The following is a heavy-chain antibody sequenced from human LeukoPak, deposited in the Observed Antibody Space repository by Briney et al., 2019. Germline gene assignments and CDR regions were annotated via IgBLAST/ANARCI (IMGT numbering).Heavy chain of an antibody. CDR1: GFTFSSYE. CDR2: ISSSGSTI. V-gene: IGHV3-48*03. J-gene: IGHJ4*02. Sequence: PGGSLRLSCAASGFTFSSYEMNWVHQAPGKGLEWVSYISSSGSTIYYADSVKGRFTISRDNAKNSLYLQMNSLRAEDTAVYYCAREGLTGYPFDYWGQGTLVTVSS. D-gene: IGHD3-9*01. CDR3: AREGLTGYPFDY.